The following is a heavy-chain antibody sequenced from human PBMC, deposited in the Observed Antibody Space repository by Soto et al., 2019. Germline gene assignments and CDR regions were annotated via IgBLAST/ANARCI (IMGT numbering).Heavy chain of an antibody. J-gene: IGHJ4*02. D-gene: IGHD5-12*01. CDR1: GGHLSGYY. Sequence: QVHLQESGPGLVKPSETLSLNCSVTGGHLSGYYWSWIRQPPGMGLEWIGSVYYTGSTKHNPSLMSPDIISMERLMNPFSPKLDSVTAAATAMYFCAGTIIISSAPNRGQFDYWCQGPQVAVPS. CDR3: AGTIIISSAPNRGQFDY. V-gene: IGHV4-59*08. CDR2: VYYTGST.